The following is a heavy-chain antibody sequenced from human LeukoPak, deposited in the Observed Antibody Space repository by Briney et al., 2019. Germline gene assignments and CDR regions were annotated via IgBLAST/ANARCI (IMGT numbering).Heavy chain of an antibody. J-gene: IGHJ4*02. Sequence: GESLKISCQGSGYPFAGNWIAWVRQMPGKGLEWMGVVYPGDSETRYSPSFQGQVTISADKSVNTAYLQWNSLQPSDTAMYYCARAKLGYCSGASCYTQYYFDTWGQGTLVTVSS. CDR3: ARAKLGYCSGASCYTQYYFDT. CDR2: VYPGDSET. D-gene: IGHD2-2*02. V-gene: IGHV5-51*01. CDR1: GYPFAGNW.